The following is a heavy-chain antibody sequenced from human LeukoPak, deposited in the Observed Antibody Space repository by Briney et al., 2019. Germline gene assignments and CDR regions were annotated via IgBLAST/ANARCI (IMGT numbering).Heavy chain of an antibody. D-gene: IGHD2-2*01. V-gene: IGHV1-46*01. J-gene: IGHJ4*02. CDR1: GYTFTSYY. CDR2: INPSGGST. Sequence: GASVKVSCKASGYTFTSYYMHWVRQAPGQGLEWMGVINPSGGSTSYAQKFQGRVTMTRDTSTSTVYMELSSLRSEDTAVYYCAREAVVVYFDYWGQGTLVTVSS. CDR3: AREAVVVYFDY.